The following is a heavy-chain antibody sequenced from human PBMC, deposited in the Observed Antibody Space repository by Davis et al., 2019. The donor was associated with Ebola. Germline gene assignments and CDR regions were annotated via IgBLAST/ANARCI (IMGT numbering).Heavy chain of an antibody. CDR1: GFTFSSYA. CDR3: ARGSGRLTPFDY. J-gene: IGHJ4*02. V-gene: IGHV3-23*01. Sequence: GGSLRLSCAASGFTFSSYAMHWVRQAPGKGLEWVSAISGSGGSTYYADSVKGRFTISRDNSKNTLYLQMNSLRAEDTAVYYCARGSGRLTPFDYWGQGTLVTVSS. CDR2: ISGSGGST. D-gene: IGHD6-19*01.